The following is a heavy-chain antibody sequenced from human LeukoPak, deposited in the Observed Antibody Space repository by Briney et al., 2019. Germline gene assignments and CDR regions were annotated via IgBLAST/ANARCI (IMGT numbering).Heavy chain of an antibody. V-gene: IGHV4-39*01. J-gene: IGHJ4*02. D-gene: IGHD3-22*01. CDR3: ARSTSHNYYDSSGYRYYFDY. Sequence: PSETLSLTCTVSGGSISSGSYYWGWIRQPPGKGLEWIGSIYFSGSSYYNPSLKSRVTISADTSKNQFSLKLSSVTAADTAVYYCARSTSHNYYDSSGYRYYFDYWGQGTLVTVSS. CDR2: IYFSGSS. CDR1: GGSISSGSYY.